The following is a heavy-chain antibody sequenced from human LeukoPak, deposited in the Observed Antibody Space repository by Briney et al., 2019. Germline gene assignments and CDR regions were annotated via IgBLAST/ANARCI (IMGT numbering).Heavy chain of an antibody. J-gene: IGHJ4*02. CDR2: ISWDSGSI. Sequence: PGRSLRLSCAASGFNFDDYAMHWVRQAPGKGLEWVSGISWDSGSIGYADPVKGRFTISRDSAKNSLYLQMNSLRAEDMALYYCAKASGSYPWYYFDYWGQGTLVTVSS. CDR1: GFNFDDYA. D-gene: IGHD1-26*01. CDR3: AKASGSYPWYYFDY. V-gene: IGHV3-9*03.